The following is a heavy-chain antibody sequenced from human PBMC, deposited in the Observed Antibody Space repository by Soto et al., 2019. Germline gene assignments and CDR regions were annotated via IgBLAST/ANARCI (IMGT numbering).Heavy chain of an antibody. CDR3: ATYRSEGWNEGWRVRDYYYYGMDV. J-gene: IGHJ6*04. CDR1: GYTLTELS. V-gene: IGHV1-24*01. D-gene: IGHD1-1*01. CDR2: FDPEDGET. Sequence: ASVKVSCKVSGYTLTELSMHWVRQAPGKGPEWMGGFDPEDGETIYAQKFQGRVTMTEDTSTDTAYMELSSLRSEDTAVYYCATYRSEGWNEGWRVRDYYYYGMDVWGKGTRVTVPS.